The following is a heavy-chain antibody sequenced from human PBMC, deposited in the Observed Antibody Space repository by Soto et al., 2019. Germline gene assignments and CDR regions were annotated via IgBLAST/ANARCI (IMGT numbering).Heavy chain of an antibody. Sequence: QVHLVESGGGVVQPGRSLRLSCAASGFTFSNYGMHWVRQAPGKGLEWVAVISYDGSNKYYADSVKGRFTISRDNSKNTLYLQMSSLRAEDTAVYYCVKDGSSGRPYFYDMDVWGQGTTVTVSS. CDR2: ISYDGSNK. CDR1: GFTFSNYG. V-gene: IGHV3-30*18. J-gene: IGHJ6*02. CDR3: VKDGSSGRPYFYDMDV. D-gene: IGHD6-19*01.